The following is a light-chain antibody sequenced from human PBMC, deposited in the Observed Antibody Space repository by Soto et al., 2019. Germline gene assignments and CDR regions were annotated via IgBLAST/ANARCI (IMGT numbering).Light chain of an antibody. Sequence: DIQMTQSPSTLSASVGDRVTITCRASQSISSWLAWYQQKPGKAPKLLISKASRLESGVPSRFSGSGSGTEFTLTISSLQPDDFATYYCQQYNSYSLTFGGGTKVEIK. CDR3: QQYNSYSLT. J-gene: IGKJ4*01. CDR1: QSISSW. CDR2: KAS. V-gene: IGKV1-5*03.